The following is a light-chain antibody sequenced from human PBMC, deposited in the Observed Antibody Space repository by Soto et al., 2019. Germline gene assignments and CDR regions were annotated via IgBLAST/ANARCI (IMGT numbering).Light chain of an antibody. Sequence: QSALTQPASVYGSPGQSITISCTGTSSDVGGYNYVSWYQQHPGKAPKLMIYDVSNRPSGVSNRFSGSKSANTASLTISGLHAEDEVDYYCSSYTGSSTYVVFGVGTQLPVL. CDR1: SSDVGGYNY. CDR2: DVS. J-gene: IGLJ2*01. CDR3: SSYTGSSTYVV. V-gene: IGLV2-14*01.